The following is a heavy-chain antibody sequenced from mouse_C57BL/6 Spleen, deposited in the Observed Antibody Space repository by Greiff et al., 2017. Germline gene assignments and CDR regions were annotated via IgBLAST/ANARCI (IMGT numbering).Heavy chain of an antibody. CDR1: GYTFTSYW. CDR3: ARGGTTVVARRDFAY. CDR2: IDPSDSYT. D-gene: IGHD1-1*01. V-gene: IGHV1-69*01. Sequence: QVQLQQPGAELVMPGASVKLSCKASGYTFTSYWMHWVKQRPGQGLEWIGEIDPSDSYTNYNQKFKGKSTLTVDTSSSTAYMQLSSLTSEDSAVYYCARGGTTVVARRDFAYWGQGTTLTVSS. J-gene: IGHJ2*01.